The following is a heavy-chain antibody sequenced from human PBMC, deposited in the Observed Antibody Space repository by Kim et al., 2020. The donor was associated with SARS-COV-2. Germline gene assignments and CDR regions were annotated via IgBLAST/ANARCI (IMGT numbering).Heavy chain of an antibody. CDR3: ARDPYCSSTSCYGLDY. CDR2: IYTSGST. CDR1: GGSISSYY. Sequence: SETLSLTCTVSGGSISSYYWSWIRQPAGKGLEWIGRIYTSGSTNYNPSLKSRVTMSVDTSKNQFSLKLSSVTAADTAVYYCARDPYCSSTSCYGLDYWGQGTLVTVSS. D-gene: IGHD2-2*01. J-gene: IGHJ4*02. V-gene: IGHV4-4*07.